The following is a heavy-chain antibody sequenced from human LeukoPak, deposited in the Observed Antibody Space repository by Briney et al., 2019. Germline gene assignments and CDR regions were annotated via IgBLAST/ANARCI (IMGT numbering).Heavy chain of an antibody. V-gene: IGHV3-21*01. CDR2: ITSSSSYT. CDR1: GITFSNYN. Sequence: GGSLRLSCAAPGITFSNYNMNWVRQAPGKGLEWISSITSSSSYTFYADSVKGRFTISRHNAKKSLYLQMSSLRAEDTAVYYCVGTDSWGQGTLVTVSS. CDR3: VGTDS. D-gene: IGHD1-1*01. J-gene: IGHJ4*02.